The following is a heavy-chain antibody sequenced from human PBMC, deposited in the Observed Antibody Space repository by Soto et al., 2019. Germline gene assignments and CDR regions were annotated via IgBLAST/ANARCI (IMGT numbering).Heavy chain of an antibody. CDR2: ISRSGRGSA. D-gene: IGHD3-22*01. J-gene: IGHJ4*01. CDR3: ARGRYLDSSDYWVANLPFDH. Sequence: VGSLRLSCAASGFTFNSYVMTWVRQAPGEGLEWVSSISRSGRGSAYYADSVKGRFTISRDNSENTLFLQMNNLRDEDTALYYCARGRYLDSSDYWVANLPFDHCGLRTLVTLSS. V-gene: IGHV3-23*01. CDR1: GFTFNSYV.